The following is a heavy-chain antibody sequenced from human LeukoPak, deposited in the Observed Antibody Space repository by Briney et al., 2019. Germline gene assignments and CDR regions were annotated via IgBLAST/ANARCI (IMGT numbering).Heavy chain of an antibody. CDR2: IRFDGTNK. V-gene: IGHV3-30*02. CDR3: ARSEDIVVVPAAIDFDY. D-gene: IGHD2-2*01. J-gene: IGHJ4*02. Sequence: PGGSLRLSCAASGFTFSSYGMHWVRQAPGKGLEWVSFIRFDGTNKYYADSVKGRFTISRDNAKNSLYLQMNSLRAEDTAVYYCARSEDIVVVPAAIDFDYWGQGTLVTVSS. CDR1: GFTFSSYG.